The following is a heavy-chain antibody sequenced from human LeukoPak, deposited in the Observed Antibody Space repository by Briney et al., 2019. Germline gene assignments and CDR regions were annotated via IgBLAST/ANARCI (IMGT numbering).Heavy chain of an antibody. CDR1: GYTFTSYG. J-gene: IGHJ5*02. V-gene: IGHV1-8*03. CDR3: ARGGAIRSKYNWFDP. CDR2: MNPNSGNT. D-gene: IGHD4-17*01. Sequence: GASVKVSCKASGYTFTSYGINWVRQATGQGLEWMGWMNPNSGNTGYAQKFQGRVTITRNTSISTAYMELSSLRSEDTAVYYCARGGAIRSKYNWFDPWGQGTLVTVSS.